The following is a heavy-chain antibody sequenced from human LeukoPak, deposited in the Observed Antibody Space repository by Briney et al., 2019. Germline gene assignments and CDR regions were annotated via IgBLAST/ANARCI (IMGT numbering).Heavy chain of an antibody. CDR3: VKITSVTGGDC. D-gene: IGHD1-1*01. CDR1: GFTFSSYS. V-gene: IGHV3-64D*09. CDR2: ISSNGGSS. J-gene: IGHJ4*02. Sequence: PGGSLRPSCAASGFTFSSYSMNWVRQAPGKGLEYVSGISSNGGSSFYADSVKGRFTISRDNSKNTLYLQMSRLRAEDTAVYYCVKITSVTGGDCWGQGTRLTVSS.